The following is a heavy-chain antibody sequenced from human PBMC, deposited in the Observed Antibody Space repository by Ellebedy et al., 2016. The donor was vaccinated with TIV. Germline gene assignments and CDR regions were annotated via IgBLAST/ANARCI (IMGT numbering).Heavy chain of an antibody. CDR2: INPNSGGT. J-gene: IGHJ5*02. Sequence: GESLKISXKASGYTFTGYYMHWVRQAPGQGLEWMGWINPNSGGTNYAQKFQGRVTMTRDTSISTAYMELSRLRSDDTAVYYCARVWDWNLAFNPWGQGTLVTVSS. V-gene: IGHV1-2*02. CDR3: ARVWDWNLAFNP. D-gene: IGHD1-7*01. CDR1: GYTFTGYY.